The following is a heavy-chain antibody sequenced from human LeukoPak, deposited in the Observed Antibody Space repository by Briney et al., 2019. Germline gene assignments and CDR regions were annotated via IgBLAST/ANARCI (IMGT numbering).Heavy chain of an antibody. D-gene: IGHD1-14*01. CDR3: AREVFRYGMDV. J-gene: IGHJ6*02. CDR1: GYTFTGYY. Sequence: ASVKVSCKASGYTFTGYYMHWVRQAPGQGLEWMGWINPNSGGTNYAQKFQGRVTMTRDTSTSTVYMELSSLRSEDTAVYYCAREVFRYGMDVWGQGTTVTVSS. CDR2: INPNSGGT. V-gene: IGHV1-2*02.